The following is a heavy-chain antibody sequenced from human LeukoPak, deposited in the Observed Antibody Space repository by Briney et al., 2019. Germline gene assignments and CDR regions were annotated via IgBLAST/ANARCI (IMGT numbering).Heavy chain of an antibody. CDR3: ATTAYCGGDCYMD. Sequence: PSGTLSLTCAVSGYSISSGYYWGWIRQPPGKGLEWIGSIYHSGSTYYNPSLKSRVTISVDTSKNQFSLKLSSVTAADTAVYYCATTAYCGGDCYMDWGQGTLVTVSS. V-gene: IGHV4-38-2*01. D-gene: IGHD2-21*01. CDR2: IYHSGST. CDR1: GYSISSGYY. J-gene: IGHJ4*02.